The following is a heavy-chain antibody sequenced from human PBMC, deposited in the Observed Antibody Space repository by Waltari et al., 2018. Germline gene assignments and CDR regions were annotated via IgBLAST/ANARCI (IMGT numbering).Heavy chain of an antibody. V-gene: IGHV4-39*01. CDR1: GGSISSSSYY. CDR2: IYYSGST. D-gene: IGHD3-10*01. Sequence: QLQLQESGPGLVKPSETLSLTCTVSGGSISSSSYYWGWIRQPPGKGLEWIGSIYYSGSTYYHPSPKSRVTISVDTSKNQFSLKLSSVTAADTAVYYCASRFISLKNFDYWGQGTLVTVSS. CDR3: ASRFISLKNFDY. J-gene: IGHJ4*02.